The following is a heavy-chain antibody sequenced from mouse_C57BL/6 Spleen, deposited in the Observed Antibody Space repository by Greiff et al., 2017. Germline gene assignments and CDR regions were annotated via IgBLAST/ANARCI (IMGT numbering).Heavy chain of an antibody. V-gene: IGHV1-80*01. J-gene: IGHJ3*01. CDR2: IYPGDGDT. CDR3: AREAYYYGSSYGFAY. CDR1: GYAISSYW. D-gene: IGHD1-1*01. Sequence: QVQLQQSGAELVKPGASVKISCKASGYAISSYWMNWVKQRPGQGLEWIGQIYPGDGDTNYNGKFKGKATLTADKSSSTAYMQLSSLTSEDSAVYVCAREAYYYGSSYGFAYWGQGTLVTVSA.